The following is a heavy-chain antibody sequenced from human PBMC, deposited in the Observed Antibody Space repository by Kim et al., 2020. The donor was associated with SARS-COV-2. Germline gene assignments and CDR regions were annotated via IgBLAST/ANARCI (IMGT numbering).Heavy chain of an antibody. V-gene: IGHV4-39*01. J-gene: IGHJ4*02. D-gene: IGHD5-18*01. Sequence: SPYYNPSLKSRVTISVDTSKNQFSLKLSSVTAADTAVYYCARIQGDYFDYWGQGTLVTVSS. CDR3: ARIQGDYFDY. CDR2: SP.